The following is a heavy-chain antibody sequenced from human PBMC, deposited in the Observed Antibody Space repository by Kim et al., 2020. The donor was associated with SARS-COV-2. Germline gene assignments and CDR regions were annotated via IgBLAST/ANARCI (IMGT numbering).Heavy chain of an antibody. CDR2: LYSRGRP. CDR3: ARGGTRASYWFDP. J-gene: IGHJ5*02. Sequence: SENLSLTCTVSGGSISSGDYYWSWIRQPPGKGLEWLGYLYSRGRPSSPPSLTRRFTHLVLSSLYQFVVFRGVVTSADTAVYYCARGGTRASYWFDPWGQG. V-gene: IGHV4-30-4*01. D-gene: IGHD2-2*01. CDR1: GGSISSGDYY.